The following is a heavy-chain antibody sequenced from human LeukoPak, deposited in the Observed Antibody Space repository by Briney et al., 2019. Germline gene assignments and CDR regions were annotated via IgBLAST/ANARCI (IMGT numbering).Heavy chain of an antibody. CDR3: ARGGPRDGYDY. CDR2: ISSLSSYI. D-gene: IGHD5-18*01. Sequence: KSGGSLRLSCAASGFTFSNYSMNWVRQAPGKGLEWVSSISSLSSYIYYADSLKGRFTISRDNAKNSLYLQINSLRAEDTAVYYCARGGPRDGYDYWGQGTLVTVSS. CDR1: GFTFSNYS. V-gene: IGHV3-21*01. J-gene: IGHJ4*02.